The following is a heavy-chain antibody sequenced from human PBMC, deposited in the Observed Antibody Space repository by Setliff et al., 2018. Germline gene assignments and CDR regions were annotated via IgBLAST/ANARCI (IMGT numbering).Heavy chain of an antibody. J-gene: IGHJ4*02. CDR1: GGSISSYY. CDR2: IYTSGST. V-gene: IGHV4-4*08. D-gene: IGHD3-22*01. CDR3: ARRQYYDSSGYYYEPPLPFDY. Sequence: SETLSLTCTVSGGSISSYYWSWIRQPPGKGLEWIGYIYTSGSTNYNPSLKSRVTISLDTSKNQFSLKLSSVTGAETAVYYCARRQYYDSSGYYYEPPLPFDYWGQGTLVTVSS.